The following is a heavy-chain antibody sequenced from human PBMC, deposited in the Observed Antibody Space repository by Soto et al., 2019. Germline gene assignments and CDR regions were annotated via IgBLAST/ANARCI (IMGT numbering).Heavy chain of an antibody. D-gene: IGHD3-22*01. Sequence: PSETLSLTCAVSGGSISSGGYSWSWIRQPPGKGLEWIGYIYHSGSTYYNPSLKSRVTISVDRSKNQFSLKLSSVTAADTAVYYCARTYYYDRSGYFLDYWGQGTLVTVSS. CDR1: GGSISSGGYS. V-gene: IGHV4-30-2*01. CDR3: ARTYYYDRSGYFLDY. J-gene: IGHJ4*02. CDR2: IYHSGST.